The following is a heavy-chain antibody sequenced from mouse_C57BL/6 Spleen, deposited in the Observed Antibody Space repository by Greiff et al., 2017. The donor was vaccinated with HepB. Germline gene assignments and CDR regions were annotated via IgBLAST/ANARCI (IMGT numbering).Heavy chain of an antibody. V-gene: IGHV1-52*01. CDR2: IDPSDSET. CDR3: ARYGTYWYFDV. J-gene: IGHJ1*03. CDR1: GYTFTSYW. Sequence: QVQLQQPGAELVRPGSSVKLSCKASGYTFTSYWMHWVKQRPIQGLEWIGNIDPSDSETHYNQKFKDKATLTVDKSSSTAYMQLSSLTSEDSAVYYCARYGTYWYFDVWGTGTTVTVSS. D-gene: IGHD2-1*01.